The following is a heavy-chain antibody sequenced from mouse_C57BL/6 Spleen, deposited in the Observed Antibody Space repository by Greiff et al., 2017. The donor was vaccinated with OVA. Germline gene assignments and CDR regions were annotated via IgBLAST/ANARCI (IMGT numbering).Heavy chain of an antibody. CDR3: ARDEGRLYYAMDY. D-gene: IGHD3-3*01. J-gene: IGHJ4*01. V-gene: IGHV3-6*01. Sequence: EVKLMESGPGLVKPSQSLSLTCSVTGYSITSGYYWNWIRQFPGNKLEWMGYISYDGSNNYNPSLKNRISITRETSKNQFFLKLNSVTTEDTATYYCARDEGRLYYAMDYWGQGTSVTVSS. CDR1: GYSITSGYY. CDR2: ISYDGSN.